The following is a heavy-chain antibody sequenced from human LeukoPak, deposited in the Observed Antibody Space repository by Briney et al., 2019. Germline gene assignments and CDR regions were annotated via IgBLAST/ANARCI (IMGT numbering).Heavy chain of an antibody. CDR1: GFTFSSYE. D-gene: IGHD3-10*01. J-gene: IGHJ4*02. CDR2: ISSSDTTM. CDR3: ARAPTYGPGSSFDY. V-gene: IGHV3-48*03. Sequence: GGSLRLSCAASGFTFSSYEMNWVRQAPGKGLEWVSYISSSDTTMYNADSVKGRFTISRDNAKNSLYLQMNSLRAEDTAVYYCARAPTYGPGSSFDYWGQGTLVTVSS.